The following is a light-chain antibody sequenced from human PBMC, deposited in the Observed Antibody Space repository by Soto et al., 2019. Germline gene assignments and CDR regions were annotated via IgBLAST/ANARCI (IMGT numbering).Light chain of an antibody. CDR2: GAS. J-gene: IGKJ1*01. CDR3: QQYGSSPRT. Sequence: EIVLTQSPATLSLSPGERGTLSCRASQSVSSSYLAWYQQKPGQAHRLLIYGASSRATGIPDRFSGSGSGTDFTLTISRLEPEDFAVYYCQQYGSSPRTFGQGTKVDIK. V-gene: IGKV3-20*01. CDR1: QSVSSSY.